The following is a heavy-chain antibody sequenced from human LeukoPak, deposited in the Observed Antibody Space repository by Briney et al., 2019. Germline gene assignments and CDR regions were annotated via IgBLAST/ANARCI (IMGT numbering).Heavy chain of an antibody. V-gene: IGHV4-59*01. Sequence: PSETLSLTCTVSGGSITSYYWTWIRQPPGKGLEWIGNIYYSGSTNYNPSVKSRVTISVDTSKNQFSLKLNSVTAADTAVYYCARKAGPYKAASENWFDPWGQGTLATVSS. CDR2: IYYSGST. CDR3: ARKAGPYKAASENWFDP. J-gene: IGHJ5*02. CDR1: GGSITSYY. D-gene: IGHD6-13*01.